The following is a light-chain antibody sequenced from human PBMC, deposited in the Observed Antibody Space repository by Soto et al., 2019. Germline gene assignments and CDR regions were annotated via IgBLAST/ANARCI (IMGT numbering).Light chain of an antibody. Sequence: SYELTQPPSMSVAPGETARIPCGGANIGSKSVHWFQQKSGQAPVLVIYYDTDRPSGIPERFSGSNYGNTATLTISRVAVGDEADYYCQVWDRSSDHVVFGGGTKLTVL. CDR3: QVWDRSSDHVV. J-gene: IGLJ2*01. CDR2: YDT. V-gene: IGLV3-21*04. CDR1: NIGSKS.